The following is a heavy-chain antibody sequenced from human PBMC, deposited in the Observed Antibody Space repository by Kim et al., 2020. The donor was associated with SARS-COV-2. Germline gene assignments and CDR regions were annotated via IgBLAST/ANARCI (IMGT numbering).Heavy chain of an antibody. D-gene: IGHD2-15*01. CDR1: GYTFTSYG. CDR3: AREDCSGGGCYSAGYYYYGMDV. V-gene: IGHV1-18*01. Sequence: ASVKVSCKAXGYTFTSYGISWVRQAPGQGLEWMGWISAYNGNTNYAQKLQGRVTMTTDTSTSTAYMELRSLRSDDTAVYYCAREDCSGGGCYSAGYYYYGMDVWGQGTTVTVSS. J-gene: IGHJ6*02. CDR2: ISAYNGNT.